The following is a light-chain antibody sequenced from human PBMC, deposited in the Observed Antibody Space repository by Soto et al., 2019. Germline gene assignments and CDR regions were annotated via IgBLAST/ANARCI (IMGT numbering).Light chain of an antibody. Sequence: EIVLTQSPGTLSLSPGERSTLSFMSSRTVSTNFLAWYQQKPGQAPRLLIYDASSRATGIPARFSGSGSGTDFTLTISSLGPEDFAVYYCQQRSNWPATFGGGTKVDIK. CDR2: DAS. CDR3: QQRSNWPAT. V-gene: IGKV3-11*01. J-gene: IGKJ4*01. CDR1: RTVSTNF.